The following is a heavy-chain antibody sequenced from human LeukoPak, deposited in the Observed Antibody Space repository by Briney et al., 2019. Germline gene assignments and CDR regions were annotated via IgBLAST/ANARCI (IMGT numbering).Heavy chain of an antibody. J-gene: IGHJ5*02. Sequence: PGGSLRLSCAASGFTVSSNYMSWVRQAPGKGLEWVSVIYSGGSTYYADSVKGRFTISRDNSKNTLYLQMNSLRAEDTAVYYCARSRNYDFWSELDPWGQGTLVTVSS. D-gene: IGHD3-3*01. CDR2: IYSGGST. V-gene: IGHV3-53*05. CDR3: ARSRNYDFWSELDP. CDR1: GFTVSSNY.